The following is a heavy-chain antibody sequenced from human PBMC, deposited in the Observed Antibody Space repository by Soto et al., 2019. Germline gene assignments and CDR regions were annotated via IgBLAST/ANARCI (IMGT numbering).Heavy chain of an antibody. D-gene: IGHD2-2*01. CDR3: ARNRYCISTSCYRASFDI. CDR2: IIPIFGTA. CDR1: GGTVSSYA. Sequence: QVQLVQSGAEVKKPGSSVKVSCKASGGTVSSYAISWVRQAPGQGLEWMGGIIPIFGTANYAQKFQGRVTITADEXTXTXCMELSSLRSEDTAVYYCARNRYCISTSCYRASFDIWGQGTMVTVSS. J-gene: IGHJ3*02. V-gene: IGHV1-69*12.